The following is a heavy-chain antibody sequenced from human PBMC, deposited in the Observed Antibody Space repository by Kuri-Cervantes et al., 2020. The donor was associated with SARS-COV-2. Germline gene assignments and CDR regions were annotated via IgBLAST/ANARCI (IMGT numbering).Heavy chain of an antibody. CDR1: GDSISNFY. Sequence: SQTPSLTCDVSGDSISNFYWSWIRQPPGKGLEWFGYVSHSGNTNYNPSLKSRVIISVDTSKKQVSLRMTSVTPSDTGVYYCARDEGYQLLLRYWGQGALVTVSS. J-gene: IGHJ4*02. D-gene: IGHD2-2*01. CDR2: VSHSGNT. CDR3: ARDEGYQLLLRY. V-gene: IGHV4-59*01.